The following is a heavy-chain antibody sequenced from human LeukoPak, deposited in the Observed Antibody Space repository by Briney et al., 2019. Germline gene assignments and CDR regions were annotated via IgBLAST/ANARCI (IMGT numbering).Heavy chain of an antibody. D-gene: IGHD6-13*01. V-gene: IGHV4-4*07. Sequence: KSSETLSLTCTVSGGSISSYSWSWIRQPAGKGLEWIGRIYSTNYNPSLKSRVTISVDTTKNQFSLKLSSVTAADTAVYYCARGESSGWYYFNYWGQGTLVTVSS. CDR1: GGSISSYS. J-gene: IGHJ4*02. CDR3: ARGESSGWYYFNY. CDR2: IYST.